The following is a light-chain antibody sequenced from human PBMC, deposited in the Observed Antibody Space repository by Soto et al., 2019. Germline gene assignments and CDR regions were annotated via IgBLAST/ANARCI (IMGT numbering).Light chain of an antibody. J-gene: IGKJ2*01. V-gene: IGKV3-20*01. CDR2: GAS. Sequence: EIVLTQSPGTLSLSPGERATLSCRASQSVSSSYLAWYQQKPGQAPRLLIYGASSRATGIPDRFSGSGSGTDFTLTIIRLEPEDFGVYYCQQYGSSQYTFGQGTKQEIK. CDR3: QQYGSSQYT. CDR1: QSVSSSY.